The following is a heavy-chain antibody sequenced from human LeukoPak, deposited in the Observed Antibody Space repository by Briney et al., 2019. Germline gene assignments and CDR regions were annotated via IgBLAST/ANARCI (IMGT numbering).Heavy chain of an antibody. D-gene: IGHD2-8*02. Sequence: GESLKISCKGSGYSFTSYWISWVRQMPGEGLEWMGRIDPGDSFTKYSPSFQGHVTISADKSTTTAYLQWSSLKASDTAMYYCARDGGGVSSWVSHWGQGTLVTVSS. CDR3: ARDGGGVSSWVSH. J-gene: IGHJ4*02. CDR2: IDPGDSFT. CDR1: GYSFTSYW. V-gene: IGHV5-10-1*01.